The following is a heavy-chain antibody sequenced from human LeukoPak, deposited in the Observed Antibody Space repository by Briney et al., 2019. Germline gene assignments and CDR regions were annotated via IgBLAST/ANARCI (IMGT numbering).Heavy chain of an antibody. V-gene: IGHV4-4*07. D-gene: IGHD6-19*01. CDR2: IYSSGST. J-gene: IGHJ4*02. CDR1: GGSISSYY. CDR3: ARAYQGSGWYNNFDY. Sequence: PSETLSLTCTVSGGSISSYYWSWIRQPAGKGLEWIGRIYSSGSTNYNPSLNSRVTMSVATSKNQFSLKLSSVTAADTAVYYCARAYQGSGWYNNFDYWGQGTLVTVSS.